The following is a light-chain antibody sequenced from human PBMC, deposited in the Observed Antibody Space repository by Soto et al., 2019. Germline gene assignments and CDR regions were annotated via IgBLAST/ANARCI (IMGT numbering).Light chain of an antibody. CDR2: GAS. J-gene: IGKJ4*01. Sequence: EIVLTQSPATLSVSPGERATLSCRASQSVSSNLAWYQQKPGQSPRLLISGASTRATGVPARFGGSGSGTEFTLIITNLQSEDVVVYYCQQYHNWPITFGGGTKVEIK. CDR1: QSVSSN. CDR3: QQYHNWPIT. V-gene: IGKV3-15*01.